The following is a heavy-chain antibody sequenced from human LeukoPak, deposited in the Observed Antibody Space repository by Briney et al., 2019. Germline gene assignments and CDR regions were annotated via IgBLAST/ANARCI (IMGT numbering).Heavy chain of an antibody. J-gene: IGHJ3*02. D-gene: IGHD3-10*01. CDR1: GFCVNTNY. CDR3: ARGKTSDDIIEDAFDI. V-gene: IGHV3-66*01. CDR2: LYSGGGA. Sequence: PGGSLRLSCAASGFCVNTNYMTWVRQAPGRGLEWVSVLYSGGGAYYADSVKDRFTISRDYSQNTLLLQMNSLRAEDTALYYCARGKTSDDIIEDAFDIWGQGTMVAVSS.